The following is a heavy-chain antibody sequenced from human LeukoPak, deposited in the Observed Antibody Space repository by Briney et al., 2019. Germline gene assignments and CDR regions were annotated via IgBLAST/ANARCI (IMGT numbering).Heavy chain of an antibody. J-gene: IGHJ4*02. CDR1: GGSISSYY. V-gene: IGHV4-59*01. CDR2: IYYSGST. D-gene: IGHD3-9*01. Sequence: SETLSLTCTVSGGSISSYYWSWIRQPPGKGLEWIGYIYYSGSTNYNPSLKSRVTISVDTSKNQFSLKLSSVTAADTAVYYCARDGSGLRYFDWFFDHWGQGTLVTVSS. CDR3: ARDGSGLRYFDWFFDH.